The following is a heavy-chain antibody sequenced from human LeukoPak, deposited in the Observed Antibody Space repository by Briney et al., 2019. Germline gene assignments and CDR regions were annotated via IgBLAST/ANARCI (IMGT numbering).Heavy chain of an antibody. V-gene: IGHV3-53*01. CDR2: IYSGGTT. D-gene: IGHD4-23*01. CDR3: ARRAGGYSHPYDY. CDR1: GLTVSSNY. J-gene: IGHJ4*02. Sequence: GGSLRLSCAASGLTVSSNYMSWVRQAPGKGLEWVSVIYSGGTTYYADSVKGRFTISRDNSKNTLYLQMNSLRAEDTAVYYCARRAGGYSHPYDYWGQGILVTVSS.